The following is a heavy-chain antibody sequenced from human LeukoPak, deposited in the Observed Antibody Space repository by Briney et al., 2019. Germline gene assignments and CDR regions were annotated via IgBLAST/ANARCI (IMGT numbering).Heavy chain of an antibody. CDR3: AKVSGWSFRYFDY. V-gene: IGHV3-66*01. CDR2: IYSGGST. J-gene: IGHJ4*02. Sequence: SGGSLRLSCAASGFTVSSNYMSWVRQAPGKGLEWVSVIYSGGSTYYADSVKGRFTISRDNSKNTLYLQMNSVRAEDTAVYYCAKVSGWSFRYFDYWGQGTLVTVSS. CDR1: GFTVSSNY. D-gene: IGHD6-19*01.